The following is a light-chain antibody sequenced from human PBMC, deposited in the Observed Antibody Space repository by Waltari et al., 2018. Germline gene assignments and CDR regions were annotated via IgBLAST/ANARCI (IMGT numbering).Light chain of an antibody. V-gene: IGKV4-1*01. CDR2: WAS. CDR3: QQYYTTPFT. J-gene: IGKJ3*01. Sequence: DILMTQSPHSLAVSLGERATINCKSSQSVLYSSNNKKYLAWYQQKPGQPPKLLIYWASTRESGVPDRFSGSGSGTDFTLTISSLQAEDVAVYYCQQYYTTPFTFGPRKKG. CDR1: QSVLYSSNNKKY.